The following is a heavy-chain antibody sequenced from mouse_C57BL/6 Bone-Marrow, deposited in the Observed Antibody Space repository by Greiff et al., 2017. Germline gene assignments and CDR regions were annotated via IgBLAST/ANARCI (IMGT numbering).Heavy chain of an antibody. D-gene: IGHD2-4*01. CDR2: IYPGSGST. V-gene: IGHV1-55*01. Sequence: QVQLQQPGAELVKPGASVKMSCKASGYTFTSYWITWVKQRPGQGLEWIGDIYPGSGSTNYNEKFKSKATLTVDTSSSTAYMQLSSLTSEDSAVYYCARGITTRYYFDYWGQGTTLTVSS. J-gene: IGHJ2*01. CDR1: GYTFTSYW. CDR3: ARGITTRYYFDY.